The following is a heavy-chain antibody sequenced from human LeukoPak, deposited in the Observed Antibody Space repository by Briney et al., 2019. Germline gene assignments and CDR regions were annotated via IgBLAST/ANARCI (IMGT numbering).Heavy chain of an antibody. CDR3: AKEERDYDILTGYLNSYYYYGMDV. J-gene: IGHJ6*02. CDR2: ISYDGSNK. D-gene: IGHD3-9*01. CDR1: GFTFSSYG. Sequence: GGSLRLSCGASGFTFSSYGMHWVRQAPGKGLEWVAVISYDGSNKYYADSVKGRFTISRDNSKNTLYLQMNSLRAEDTAVYYCAKEERDYDILTGYLNSYYYYGMDVWGQGTTVTVSS. V-gene: IGHV3-30*18.